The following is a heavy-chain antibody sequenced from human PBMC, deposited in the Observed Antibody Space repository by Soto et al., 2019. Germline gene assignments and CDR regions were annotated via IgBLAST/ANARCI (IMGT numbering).Heavy chain of an antibody. J-gene: IGHJ6*02. CDR2: ISSSSSTI. D-gene: IGHD3-10*01. CDR1: GFTFSSYS. Sequence: EVQLVESGGGLVQPGGSLRLSCAASGFTFSSYSMNWVRQAPGKGLEWVSYISSSSSTIYYADSVKGRFTISRDNAKNSLYLQMNSLRAEDTAVYYCARDQHIPYYSILYYYYGMDVWGQGTTVTVSS. CDR3: ARDQHIPYYSILYYYYGMDV. V-gene: IGHV3-48*01.